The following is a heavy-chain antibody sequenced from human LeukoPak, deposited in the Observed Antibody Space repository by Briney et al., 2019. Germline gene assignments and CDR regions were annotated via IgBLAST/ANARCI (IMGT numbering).Heavy chain of an antibody. CDR3: ARAIRYQLLSDY. J-gene: IGHJ4*02. Sequence: ASVKVSCKASGYTFSSYDINWVRQAAGQGLEWMGWMNPNSGNTGFAQKFQGRATITRDTSITTAYLELSSLRSEDTAVYYCARAIRYQLLSDYWGQGTLVTVSS. D-gene: IGHD2-2*01. V-gene: IGHV1-8*03. CDR1: GYTFSSYD. CDR2: MNPNSGNT.